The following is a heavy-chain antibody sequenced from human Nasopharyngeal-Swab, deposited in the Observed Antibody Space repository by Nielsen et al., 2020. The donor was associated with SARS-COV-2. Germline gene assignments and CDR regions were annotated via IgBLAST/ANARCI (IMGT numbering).Heavy chain of an antibody. CDR3: ARLGAAGDFDY. D-gene: IGHD6-13*01. CDR1: GYTFMDFK. V-gene: IGHV1-2*04. CDR2: INPDTGGT. Sequence: ASVKVSCKASGYTFMDFKMHWVRQDPGQGLEWMGWINPDTGGTTYAQRFQGWVTMTRDTSISTFYMDLNRLKSDDMAVYYCARLGAAGDFDYWGQGTLVTVSS. J-gene: IGHJ4*02.